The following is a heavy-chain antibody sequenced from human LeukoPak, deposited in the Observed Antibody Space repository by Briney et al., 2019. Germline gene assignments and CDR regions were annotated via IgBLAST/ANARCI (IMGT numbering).Heavy chain of an antibody. D-gene: IGHD6-19*01. CDR3: APAVAGDYFDS. V-gene: IGHV1-2*02. CDR1: GYTFTGYY. CDR2: INPNSGGT. J-gene: IGHJ4*02. Sequence: ASVKVSCKASGYTFTGYYMHWVRQTPGQELEWMGWINPNSGGTNYAQKFQGRVTMTRDTSIRTAYMELSRLRSDDTAVYYCAPAVAGDYFDSWGQGTLVTVSS.